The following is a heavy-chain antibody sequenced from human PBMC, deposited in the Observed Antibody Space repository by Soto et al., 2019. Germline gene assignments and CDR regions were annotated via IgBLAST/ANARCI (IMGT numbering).Heavy chain of an antibody. CDR2: ISPHKGDT. J-gene: IGHJ4*02. D-gene: IGHD3-10*01. CDR1: GYTFSSIG. Sequence: ASVKVSCKTSGYTFSSIGISWVRQAPGQGLEWMGWISPHKGDTYYAQRLQGRVTMTTDTSTNTAYMELRSLRSDDTAVYFCARDLDGSGSYFTNYCGPRPLFTVSS. V-gene: IGHV1-18*01. CDR3: ARDLDGSGSYFTNY.